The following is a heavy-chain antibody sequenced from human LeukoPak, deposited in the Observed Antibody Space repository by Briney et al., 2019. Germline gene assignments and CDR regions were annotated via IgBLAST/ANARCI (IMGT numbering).Heavy chain of an antibody. CDR1: GFTFSSYD. CDR3: ARGSKWFGELIRRGEHYFDY. Sequence: GGSLRLSCAASGFTFSSYDMHWVRQAPGKGLEWVAVISSDGSNKKYADSVKGRFTTSRDNSKNTLYLQMNSLRAEDTTTYYCARGSKWFGELIRRGEHYFDYWGQGTLVTVSS. D-gene: IGHD3-10*01. CDR2: ISSDGSNK. V-gene: IGHV3-30*03. J-gene: IGHJ4*02.